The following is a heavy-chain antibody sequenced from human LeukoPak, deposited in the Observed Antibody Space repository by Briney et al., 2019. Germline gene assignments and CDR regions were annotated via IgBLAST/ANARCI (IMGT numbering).Heavy chain of an antibody. Sequence: SETLSLTCAVYGGSFSGYYWSWIRQPPGKGLEWIGEINHSGSTNYNPSLKSRVTISVDTSKNQFSLKLSSVTAADTAVYYCARDNRYCSGGSCYAKGDYWGQGTLVTVSS. J-gene: IGHJ4*02. CDR3: ARDNRYCSGGSCYAKGDY. D-gene: IGHD2-15*01. CDR1: GGSFSGYY. CDR2: INHSGST. V-gene: IGHV4-34*01.